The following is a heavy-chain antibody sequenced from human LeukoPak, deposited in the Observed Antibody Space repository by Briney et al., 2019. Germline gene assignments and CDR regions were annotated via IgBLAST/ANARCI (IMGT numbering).Heavy chain of an antibody. D-gene: IGHD3-10*01. J-gene: IGHJ4*02. CDR3: ASPMVRGVMERDY. Sequence: GGSLRLSCAASGFSFSSYAMSWVRQAPGKGLEWVSAISGSGGSTYYADSVKGRFTISRDNSKNTLYLQMNSLRAEDTAVYYCASPMVRGVMERDYWGQGTLVTVSS. V-gene: IGHV3-23*01. CDR1: GFSFSSYA. CDR2: ISGSGGST.